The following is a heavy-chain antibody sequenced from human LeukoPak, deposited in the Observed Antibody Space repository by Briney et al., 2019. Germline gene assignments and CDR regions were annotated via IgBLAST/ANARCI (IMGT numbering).Heavy chain of an antibody. Sequence: GRSLRLSCAASGFTFSSYGMHWVRQAPGKGLEWVAVIWYDGSNKYYADSVKGRFTISRDNSKNTLYLQMTSLRAEDTAVYYCARIGSSGWLSWSAFDIWGQGTMVTVSS. D-gene: IGHD6-19*01. V-gene: IGHV3-33*01. CDR2: IWYDGSNK. CDR1: GFTFSSYG. J-gene: IGHJ3*02. CDR3: ARIGSSGWLSWSAFDI.